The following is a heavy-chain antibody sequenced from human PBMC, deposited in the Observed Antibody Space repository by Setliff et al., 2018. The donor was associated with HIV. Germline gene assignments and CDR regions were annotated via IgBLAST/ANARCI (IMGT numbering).Heavy chain of an antibody. D-gene: IGHD1-1*01. CDR2: ISSTGSAR. J-gene: IGHJ6*03. V-gene: IGHV3-11*01. Sequence: PGGSLRPSCAASGFIFDAYDMSWIRQAPGKGLEWISYISSTGSARHYADSVQGRVSISRDNAKKSLYLQMNNLRAEDSAVYYCVATGTLFYLYRDIWGKGTTVTV. CDR1: GFIFDAYD. CDR3: VATGTLFYLYRDI.